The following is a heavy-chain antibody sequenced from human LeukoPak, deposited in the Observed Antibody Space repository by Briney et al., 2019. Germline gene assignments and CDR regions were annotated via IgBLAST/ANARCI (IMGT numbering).Heavy chain of an antibody. CDR1: GFTFSSYW. CDR3: ARVRGYNYGYNY. V-gene: IGHV3-74*01. J-gene: IGHJ4*02. Sequence: GGSLRLSCAASGFTFSSYWMHWVRQAPGRGLVWVSRINSDGSSTNYADSVKGRFTISRDNAKNTLYLQMNRLRAEDTAVYYCARVRGYNYGYNYWGQGTLVTVSS. CDR2: INSDGSST. D-gene: IGHD5-18*01.